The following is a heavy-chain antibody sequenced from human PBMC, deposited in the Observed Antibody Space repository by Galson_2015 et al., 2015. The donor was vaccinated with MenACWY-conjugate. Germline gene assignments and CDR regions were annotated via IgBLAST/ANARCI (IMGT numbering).Heavy chain of an antibody. D-gene: IGHD6-13*01. CDR3: ARGGQGLAAAEDNWFDP. J-gene: IGHJ5*02. CDR2: INSDGSST. Sequence: SLRLSCAASGFTFISYLMHWVRQGPGKGLVWVSRINSDGSSTNYADSVKGRFTISRDNAKNTLYLQMNSLRAEDTAVYYCARGGQGLAAAEDNWFDPWGQGTLVTVSS. V-gene: IGHV3-74*01. CDR1: GFTFISYL.